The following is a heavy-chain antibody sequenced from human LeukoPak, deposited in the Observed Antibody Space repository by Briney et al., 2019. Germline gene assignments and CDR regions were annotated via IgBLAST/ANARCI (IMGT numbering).Heavy chain of an antibody. Sequence: GRSLRLSCAASGFTFGSYGMHWVRQAPGKGLKWVAVIWHDGSNTFYADSVKGPFTISRDNSKNTLYLQMNSLRAEDTAVYYCARDGVNCSGAGCYSFFAFDIWGQGTMVSVSS. CDR3: ARDGVNCSGAGCYSFFAFDI. D-gene: IGHD2-15*01. V-gene: IGHV3-33*08. CDR2: IWHDGSNT. CDR1: GFTFGSYG. J-gene: IGHJ3*02.